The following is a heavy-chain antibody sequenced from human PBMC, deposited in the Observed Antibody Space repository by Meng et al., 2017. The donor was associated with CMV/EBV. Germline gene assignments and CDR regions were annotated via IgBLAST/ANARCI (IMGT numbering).Heavy chain of an antibody. CDR3: ARGFSVGVVIKTFDY. CDR2: INPKSGGT. D-gene: IGHD3-3*01. CDR1: GYTFTGYY. J-gene: IGHJ4*02. Sequence: ASVKVSCKASGYTFTGYYMHWVRQAPGQGLEGMGWINPKSGGTNYAQKFQGRVTMTRDTAISTAYMELSRLRSDDTAVYYCARGFSVGVVIKTFDYWGQGTLVTVSS. V-gene: IGHV1-2*02.